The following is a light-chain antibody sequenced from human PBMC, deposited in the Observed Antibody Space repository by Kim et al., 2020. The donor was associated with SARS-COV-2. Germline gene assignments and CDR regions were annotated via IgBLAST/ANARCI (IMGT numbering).Light chain of an antibody. V-gene: IGLV2-14*03. CDR3: SSYTSTSTLF. J-gene: IGLJ2*01. Sequence: GRPITISCTGTSSEIGNYNYVSWYQQHPGNAPRLMIFDVHTRPSGVSTRFSGSKSGNTASLTISGLQAADEAEYFCSSYTSTSTLFFGGGTQLTVL. CDR1: SSEIGNYNY. CDR2: DVH.